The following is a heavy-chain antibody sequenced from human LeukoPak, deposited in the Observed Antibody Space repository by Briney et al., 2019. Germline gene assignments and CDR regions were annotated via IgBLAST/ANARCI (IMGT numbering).Heavy chain of an antibody. CDR2: ISSSGST. CDR3: ARYAVAGSNLYFDY. Sequence: SETLSLTCTVSGGSIDTYYWSWIRQAAGKGLEWVGRISSSGSTNYNPSLTSRVTMSVDTYNNQFSLKVTSVTAADTAVYYCARYAVAGSNLYFDYWGQGTLVTVSS. D-gene: IGHD6-19*01. CDR1: GGSIDTYY. V-gene: IGHV4-4*07. J-gene: IGHJ4*02.